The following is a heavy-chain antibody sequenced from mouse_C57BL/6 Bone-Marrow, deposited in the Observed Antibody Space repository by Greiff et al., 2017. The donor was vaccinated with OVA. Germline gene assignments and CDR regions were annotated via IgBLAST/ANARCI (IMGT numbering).Heavy chain of an antibody. CDR3: TTYGSSLDY. CDR1: GFNIKDDY. V-gene: IGHV14-4*01. D-gene: IGHD1-1*01. CDR2: IDPENGDT. J-gene: IGHJ2*01. Sequence: EVQLQQSGAELVRPGASVKLSCTASGFNIKDDYMHWVKQRPEQGLEWIGWIDPENGDTEYASKFQGKATITADTSSNTAYLQLSSLTSDDTAVYYCTTYGSSLDYWGQGTTLTVSS.